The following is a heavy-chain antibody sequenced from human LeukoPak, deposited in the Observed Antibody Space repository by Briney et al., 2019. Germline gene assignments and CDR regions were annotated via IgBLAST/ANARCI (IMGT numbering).Heavy chain of an antibody. CDR3: ARWGPVETAIFDY. V-gene: IGHV3-33*01. CDR2: IWPDGSKT. Sequence: GGSLRLFCAASEFTFSNYGMQWVRQAPGKGLEWVAVIWPDGSKTYYADPVKGRFTITRDNSKNSLYLQMNSLRVEDMAVYYCARWGPVETAIFDYWGQGTLVTVSS. CDR1: EFTFSNYG. D-gene: IGHD2-21*02. J-gene: IGHJ4*02.